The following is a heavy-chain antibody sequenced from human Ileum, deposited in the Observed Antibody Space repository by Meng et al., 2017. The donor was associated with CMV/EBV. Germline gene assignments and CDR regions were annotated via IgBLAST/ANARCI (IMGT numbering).Heavy chain of an antibody. CDR1: GFTFSSYS. CDR3: ARAPTIAAAGTPNYYYYYGMDV. J-gene: IGHJ6*02. CDR2: ISSSSSTI. Sequence: GGSLRLSCAASGFTFSSYSMNWVRQAPGKGLEWVSYISSSSSTIYYADSVNGRFTISRDNDKNSLYLQMNSLRAEDTAVYYCARAPTIAAAGTPNYYYYYGMDVWGQGTTVTVSS. V-gene: IGHV3-48*04. D-gene: IGHD6-13*01.